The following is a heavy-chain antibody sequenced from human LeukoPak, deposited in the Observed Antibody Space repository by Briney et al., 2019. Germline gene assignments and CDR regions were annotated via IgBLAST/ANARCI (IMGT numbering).Heavy chain of an antibody. V-gene: IGHV3-66*01. J-gene: IGHJ1*01. CDR3: ARDEHGGYNPHISAEYFQH. D-gene: IGHD5-24*01. Sequence: SGGSLRLSCAASGFTVSSNYMSGVRQAPGKGLEWGSVIYSGGSTYYADSVKGRFTISRDNSKNTLYLKMNSLRAEDTAVYYCARDEHGGYNPHISAEYFQHWGQGTLVTVSS. CDR1: GFTVSSNY. CDR2: IYSGGST.